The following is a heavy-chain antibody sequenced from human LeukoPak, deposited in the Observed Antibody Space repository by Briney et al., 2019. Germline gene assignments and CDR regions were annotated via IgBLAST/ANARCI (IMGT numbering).Heavy chain of an antibody. CDR1: GYTFTSYY. J-gene: IGHJ4*02. CDR3: ATDGGRDGYNSAFDY. CDR2: INPSGGST. Sequence: ASVKVSCKASGYTFTSYYMHWVRQAPGQGLEWMGIINPSGGSTSYAQKFQGRVTMTRDTSTSTVYMELSSLRSEDTAVYYCATDGGRDGYNSAFDYWGQGTLVTVSS. D-gene: IGHD5-12*01. V-gene: IGHV1-46*01.